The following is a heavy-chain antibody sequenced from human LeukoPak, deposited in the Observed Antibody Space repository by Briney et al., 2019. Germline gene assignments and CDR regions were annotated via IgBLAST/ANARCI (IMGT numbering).Heavy chain of an antibody. CDR1: GFTFSSYS. Sequence: GGSLRLSCAASGFTFSSYSMNRVRQAPGKGLEWVSSISSSSSYIYYADSVKGRFTISRDNAKNSLYLQMNSLRAEGTAVYYCARDSLRGYDSSYFDYWGQGTLVTVSS. CDR2: ISSSSSYI. J-gene: IGHJ4*02. D-gene: IGHD5-12*01. CDR3: ARDSLRGYDSSYFDY. V-gene: IGHV3-21*01.